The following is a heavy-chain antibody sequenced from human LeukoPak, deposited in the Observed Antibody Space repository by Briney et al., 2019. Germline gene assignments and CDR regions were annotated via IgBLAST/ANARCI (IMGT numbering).Heavy chain of an antibody. V-gene: IGHV3-48*03. Sequence: GRSLRLSCAASGFIFSSYEMNWVRQAPGKGLEWVSYISTSGSTIYYADSVKGRLTISRDNAKKSLYLQMNSLRAEDTAVYYCAKDRLVPTASTRTVHMDVWGQGTTVTVSS. CDR1: GFIFSSYE. J-gene: IGHJ6*02. CDR3: AKDRLVPTASTRTVHMDV. CDR2: ISTSGSTI. D-gene: IGHD2-2*01.